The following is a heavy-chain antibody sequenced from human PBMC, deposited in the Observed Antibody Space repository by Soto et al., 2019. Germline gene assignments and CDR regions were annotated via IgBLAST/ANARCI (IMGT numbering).Heavy chain of an antibody. CDR1: GFTLTRSA. V-gene: IGHV3-23*01. CDR2: ISGSGGST. D-gene: IGHD5-18*01. CDR3: AKGRGAMVTLFDY. Sequence: PGGSLRLSCAGSGFTLTRSAVSWVRQAPGKGLEWVSAISGSGGSTYYADSVKGRFTISRDNSKNTLYLQMNSLRAEDTAVYYCAKGRGAMVTLFDYWGQGTLVTVSS. J-gene: IGHJ4*02.